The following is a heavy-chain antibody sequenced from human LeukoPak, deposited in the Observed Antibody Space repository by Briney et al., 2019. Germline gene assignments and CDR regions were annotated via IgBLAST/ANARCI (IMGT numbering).Heavy chain of an antibody. J-gene: IGHJ4*02. CDR1: GFTFSNYA. V-gene: IGHV3-23*01. CDR3: ARRGWLVNFDY. D-gene: IGHD6-19*01. Sequence: GGSLRLSCAASGFTFSNYAMSWVRQAPGKGPEWDSIISGSGDNTHYADAVKRRFTISENNSKNTLYLLINTRRAEDTAIYHCARRGWLVNFDYWGQGTLVTVSS. CDR2: ISGSGDNT.